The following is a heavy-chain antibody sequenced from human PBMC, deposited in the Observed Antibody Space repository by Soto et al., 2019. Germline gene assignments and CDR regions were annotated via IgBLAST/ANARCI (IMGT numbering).Heavy chain of an antibody. J-gene: IGHJ6*02. CDR1: GYTFTTYD. V-gene: IGHV1-18*01. D-gene: IGHD2-8*01. CDR3: SRDPYHVLMVNAPNLYGMDV. CDR2: ISTYNGNT. Sequence: ASVKVSCKASGYTFTTYDISWVRQAPGQGLEWMGRISTYNGNTNYPQSLQGRLTMTTDTSTSTAYLELRSLKSDDTVVYYCSRDPYHVLMVNAPNLYGMDVWGQGTTVTVSS.